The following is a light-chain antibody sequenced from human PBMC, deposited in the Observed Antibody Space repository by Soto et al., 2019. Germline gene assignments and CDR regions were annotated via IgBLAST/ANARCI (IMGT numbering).Light chain of an antibody. V-gene: IGKV3-15*01. J-gene: IGKJ1*01. CDR1: QSVSSN. Sequence: EIVMTQSPSTLSVSTGERATLSCRASQSVSSNLAWYQQKPGQAPRLLIYGASTRATGIPARFSGTESGTEFTLTISSLQPEDFATYYCQQSYSNPRTFGQGTKVDIK. CDR3: QQSYSNPRT. CDR2: GAS.